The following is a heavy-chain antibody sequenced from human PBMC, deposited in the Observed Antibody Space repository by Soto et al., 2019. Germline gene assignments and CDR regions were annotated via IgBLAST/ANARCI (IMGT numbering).Heavy chain of an antibody. D-gene: IGHD3-9*01. J-gene: IGHJ4*02. V-gene: IGHV3-23*01. CDR2: LTGSSGVT. CDR3: AKGGATYGLLTHDY. Sequence: EVQLLESGGGLVQPGGSLRLSCVVSGFTFSNFAMSWVRQAPGKGLEWVSTLTGSSGVTYYADSVKGRFAISRDNSRNTLSQQMNSLTAEDTAVYYCAKGGATYGLLTHDYWGQGTRVTVSS. CDR1: GFTFSNFA.